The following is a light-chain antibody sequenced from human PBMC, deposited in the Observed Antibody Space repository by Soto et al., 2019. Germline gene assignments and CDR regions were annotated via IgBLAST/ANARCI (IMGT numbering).Light chain of an antibody. J-gene: IGKJ1*01. Sequence: EIVVTQSPATLSVSPGERSTLSCMAIQSVSSDLAWYHQKAGQAPRLLIYRASTRATGIPARFSGSGSGTEFTLTINSLQSEDFEVYYCQQYNNWPRTFGQGTKVDIK. CDR1: QSVSSD. CDR2: RAS. CDR3: QQYNNWPRT. V-gene: IGKV3-15*01.